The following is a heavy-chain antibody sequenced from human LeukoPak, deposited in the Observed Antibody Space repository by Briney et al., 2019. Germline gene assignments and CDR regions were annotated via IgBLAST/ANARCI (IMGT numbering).Heavy chain of an antibody. CDR3: ARGHCGGDCYLDY. CDR2: INPNSGGT. Sequence: ASVKVSCKASGYSFIDYYMHWVRQAPGQGLEWMGWINPNSGGTNYAQKFQGWVTMTRDTSISTAYMELSRLRSDDTAVYYCARGHCGGDCYLDYWGQGTLVTVSS. J-gene: IGHJ4*02. CDR1: GYSFIDYY. D-gene: IGHD2-21*02. V-gene: IGHV1-2*04.